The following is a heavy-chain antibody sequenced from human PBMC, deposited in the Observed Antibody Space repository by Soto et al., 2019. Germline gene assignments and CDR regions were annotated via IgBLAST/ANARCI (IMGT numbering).Heavy chain of an antibody. V-gene: IGHV1-69*12. D-gene: IGHD2-2*01. CDR3: ARHVPAAGYYYGMDV. CDR1: VGTFSSYA. CDR2: IIPIFGTA. J-gene: IGHJ6*02. Sequence: QVQLVQSGAEVKKPGSSVKVSCKASVGTFSSYALSWVRQAPGQGLEWMGGIIPIFGTANYAQKFQGRVTITADESTSTAYMELSSLRSEDTAVYYCARHVPAAGYYYGMDVWGQGTTVTVSS.